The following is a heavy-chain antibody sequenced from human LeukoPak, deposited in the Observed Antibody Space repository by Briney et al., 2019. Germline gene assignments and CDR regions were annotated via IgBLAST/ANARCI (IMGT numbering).Heavy chain of an antibody. J-gene: IGHJ5*02. Sequence: SVKVSCKASGGTFSSYAISWVRQAPGQGLEWMGRIIPILGIANYAQKFQGRVTITADKSTSTAYMELSSLRSEDTAVYYCARQYNRNPNNWFDPWGQGTLVTVSS. D-gene: IGHD1-14*01. CDR2: IIPILGIA. CDR3: ARQYNRNPNNWFDP. CDR1: GGTFSSYA. V-gene: IGHV1-69*04.